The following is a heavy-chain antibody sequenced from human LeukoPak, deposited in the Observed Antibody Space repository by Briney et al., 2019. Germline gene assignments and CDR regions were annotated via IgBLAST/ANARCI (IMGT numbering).Heavy chain of an antibody. CDR2: IRYDGSNK. Sequence: GGSLRLSCAASGFAASGFTFSTFGMHWVRQAPGKGLEWVAFIRYDGSNKYYADSVKGRFTISRDNSKNTFYLQMNSLRADDTALYYCAKDRTGTTGRDWLDPWGQGTLVTVSS. D-gene: IGHD1-1*01. CDR1: GFTFSTFG. J-gene: IGHJ5*02. V-gene: IGHV3-30*02. CDR3: AKDRTGTTGRDWLDP.